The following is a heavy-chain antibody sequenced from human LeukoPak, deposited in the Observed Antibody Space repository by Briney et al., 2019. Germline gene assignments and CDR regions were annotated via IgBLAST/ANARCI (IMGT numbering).Heavy chain of an antibody. D-gene: IGHD6-25*01. CDR1: GFTFNTYA. J-gene: IGHJ6*03. V-gene: IGHV3-30-3*01. Sequence: GGSLRLSCAASGFTFNTYAMQWVRQAPGKGLEWVALISYAGNNKFYRDSVKGRFSVSRDNSKSTLQMDNLRLEDTAVYYCARAGSAGLYYYYMDVWGKGTMVTVSS. CDR2: ISYAGNNK. CDR3: ARAGSAGLYYYYMDV.